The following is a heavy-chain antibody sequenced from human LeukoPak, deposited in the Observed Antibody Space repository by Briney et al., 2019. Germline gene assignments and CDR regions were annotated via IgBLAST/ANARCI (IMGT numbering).Heavy chain of an antibody. Sequence: GASVKVSCKASGYTFTSYYMHWVRQAPGQGLEWMGIINPSGGSTSYAQKFQGRVTMTRDTSISTAYMELSRLRSDDTAVYYCARVHRPFEYDYVWGSYRLWGQGTLVTVSS. CDR1: GYTFTSYY. D-gene: IGHD3-16*02. CDR3: ARVHRPFEYDYVWGSYRL. CDR2: INPSGGST. V-gene: IGHV1-46*01. J-gene: IGHJ4*02.